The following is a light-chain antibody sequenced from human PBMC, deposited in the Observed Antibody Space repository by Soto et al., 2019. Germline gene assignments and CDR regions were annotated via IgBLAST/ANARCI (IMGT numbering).Light chain of an antibody. V-gene: IGKV3-20*01. J-gene: IGKJ4*01. CDR2: GTS. CDR1: QSVSSSY. CDR3: QQYGTSALT. Sequence: IVLTQSPGTLSLSPGERATLSCRASQSVSSSYLVWYQQRPGQPPRLLIYGTSNRAAGIPDRFSGSGSGTDFTLTIYRLESEDSAVYYCQQYGTSALTFGGGTKVEIK.